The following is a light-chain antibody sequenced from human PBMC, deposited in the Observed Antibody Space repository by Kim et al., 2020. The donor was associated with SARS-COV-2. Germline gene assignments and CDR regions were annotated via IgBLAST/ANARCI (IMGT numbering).Light chain of an antibody. CDR3: QSYDSSSRV. CDR2: EDN. J-gene: IGLJ3*02. CDR1: SGSIASNY. V-gene: IGLV6-57*04. Sequence: NFMLTQPHSVSESPGKTVTISCTRSSGSIASNYVQWYQQRPGSAPTTVIYEDNQRPSGVPDRFSGPIDSSSNSASLTISGLKTEDEADYYCQSYDSSSRVFGGGTQLTVL.